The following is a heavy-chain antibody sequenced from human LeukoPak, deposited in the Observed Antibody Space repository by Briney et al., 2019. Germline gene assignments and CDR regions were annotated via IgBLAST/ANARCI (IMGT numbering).Heavy chain of an antibody. D-gene: IGHD4-17*01. J-gene: IGHJ5*02. CDR3: ARHLDYGDYCWFDP. CDR1: GFTFDDYG. V-gene: IGHV3-20*01. Sequence: PGGSLRLSCAASGFTFDDYGMSWVRQAPGKGLEWVSGINWNGGSTGYAESVKGRFTISRDNAKNSLYLQMNSLRAEDTALYHCARHLDYGDYCWFDPWGQGTLVTVSS. CDR2: INWNGGST.